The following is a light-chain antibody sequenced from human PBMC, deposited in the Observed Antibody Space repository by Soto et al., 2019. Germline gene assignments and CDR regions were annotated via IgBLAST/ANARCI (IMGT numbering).Light chain of an antibody. CDR1: QSVRSN. CDR3: QQYINWPRT. CDR2: GAS. J-gene: IGKJ5*01. Sequence: ERVMTQSPATLSVSPGERATLSCRASQSVRSNLAWYQQKPGQAPRLLIYGASTRATGIPARFSGSGSGTEFTLTISSLQSEDFAVYFCQQYINWPRTFGQGTRLEIK. V-gene: IGKV3-15*01.